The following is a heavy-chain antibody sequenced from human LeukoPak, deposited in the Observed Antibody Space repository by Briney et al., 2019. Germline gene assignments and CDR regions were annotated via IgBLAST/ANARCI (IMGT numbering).Heavy chain of an antibody. V-gene: IGHV3-23*01. CDR2: ISDTGRLS. D-gene: IGHD3/OR15-3a*01. CDR3: ARRSAPCGLDY. CDR1: GFTFSSSA. J-gene: IGHJ4*02. Sequence: GGSLRLSCAASGFTFSSSAMSWVRQAPGKGLEWVAAISDTGRLSYCADSVNGRFTISRDNSKNTLSLQMNSLRAEDTAVYYCARRSAPCGLDYWGQGTLVTVSS.